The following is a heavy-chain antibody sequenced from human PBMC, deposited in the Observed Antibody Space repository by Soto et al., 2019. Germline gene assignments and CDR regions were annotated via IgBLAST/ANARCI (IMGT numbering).Heavy chain of an antibody. CDR1: ESSFRSFW. V-gene: IGHV3-74*01. CDR2: ITSDGSAT. D-gene: IGHD6-25*01. J-gene: IGHJ2*01. Sequence: GGSLRLSCAASESSFRSFWMHWVRQAPGKGLMWVSRITSDGSATDYADSVRGRFTISRNNADNMLYLQLSNLRVDDTAVYYCARDAAPGYFDLWGRGTLVTVSS. CDR3: ARDAAPGYFDL.